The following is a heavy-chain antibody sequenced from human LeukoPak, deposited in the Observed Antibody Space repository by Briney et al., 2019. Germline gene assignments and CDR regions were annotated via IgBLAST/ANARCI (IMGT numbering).Heavy chain of an antibody. D-gene: IGHD7-27*01. J-gene: IGHJ4*02. CDR2: IYSGGST. Sequence: PGGSLRLSCAASGFTVSSNYMRWVRQAPGKGLEWVSVIYSGGSTYYADSVKGRFTISRDNSKNTLYLQMNSLRAEDTAVYYCARQNWGPAGTHFDYWGQGTLVTVSS. CDR3: ARQNWGPAGTHFDY. V-gene: IGHV3-53*01. CDR1: GFTVSSNY.